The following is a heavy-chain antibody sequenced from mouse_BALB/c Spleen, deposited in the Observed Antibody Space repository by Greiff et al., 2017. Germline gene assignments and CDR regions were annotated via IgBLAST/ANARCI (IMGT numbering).Heavy chain of an antibody. CDR3: AKGDGNYDYAMDY. Sequence: VQLQQSGPELVKPGASVKISCKASGYSFTGYYMHWVKQSHVKSLEWIGRINPYNGATSYNQNFKDKASLTVDKSSSTAYMELHSLTSEDSAVYYCAKGDGNYDYAMDYWGQGTSVTVSS. CDR2: INPYNGAT. V-gene: IGHV1-31*01. D-gene: IGHD2-1*01. CDR1: GYSFTGYY. J-gene: IGHJ4*01.